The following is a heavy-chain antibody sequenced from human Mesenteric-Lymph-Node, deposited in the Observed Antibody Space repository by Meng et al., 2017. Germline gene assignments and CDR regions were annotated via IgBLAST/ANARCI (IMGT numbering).Heavy chain of an antibody. D-gene: IGHD1-26*01. V-gene: IGHV4-34*01. Sequence: QVQLQQWCAGLLSPAETLSLTCAYYGGSFSGYYWSWIRQPPGKGLEWIGEINHSGSTNYNPSLKSRVTISVDTSKNQFSLKLSSVTAADTAVYYCAKEGASAWGQGTLVTVSS. CDR2: INHSGST. CDR3: AKEGASA. J-gene: IGHJ4*02. CDR1: GGSFSGYY.